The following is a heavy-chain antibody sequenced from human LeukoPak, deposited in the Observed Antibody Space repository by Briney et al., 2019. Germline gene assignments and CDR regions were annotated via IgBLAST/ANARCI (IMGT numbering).Heavy chain of an antibody. CDR2: IRSKAYGGPT. J-gene: IGHJ6*02. V-gene: IGHV3-49*03. CDR3: TRGGGFGELLPPDYYYGMDV. CDR1: GFTFGDYA. D-gene: IGHD3-10*01. Sequence: PGGSLRLSCTASGFTFGDYAMSWFRQAPGKGLEWVGFIRSKAYGGPTEYAASVKGRFTISRDDYKSIAYLQMNSLKTEDTAAYYCTRGGGFGELLPPDYYYGMDVWGQGTTVTVSS.